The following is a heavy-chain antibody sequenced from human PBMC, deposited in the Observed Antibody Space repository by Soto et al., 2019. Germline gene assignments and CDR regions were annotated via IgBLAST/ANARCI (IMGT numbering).Heavy chain of an antibody. CDR1: GFTVSSNY. CDR2: IYSGGSS. J-gene: IGHJ4*02. V-gene: IGHV3-53*01. Sequence: EVQLVESGGNLIQPGGSLRLSCAASGFTVSSNYMSWVRQAPGKGLEWVSVIYSGGSSYYADSVKGRFTISRDISKNTLYLQMNSLRAEDTAVYYCARDTPAKGLDYWGQGTLVIVSS. D-gene: IGHD2-15*01. CDR3: ARDTPAKGLDY.